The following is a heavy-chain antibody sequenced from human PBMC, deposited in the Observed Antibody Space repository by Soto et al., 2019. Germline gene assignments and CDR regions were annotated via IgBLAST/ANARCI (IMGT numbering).Heavy chain of an antibody. D-gene: IGHD1-26*01. CDR2: IFHSGST. CDR1: GGSISNSNW. Sequence: QVQLQESGPGLVKPSGTLSLTCAVFGGSISNSNWWTWVRQPPGKGLDWIGEIFHSGSTNYNSSLMGRVTISVDKANNQFSLKLSSVTAADTAVYYCAHRPIVGAAIRGQGTLATVSS. V-gene: IGHV4-4*02. CDR3: AHRPIVGAAI. J-gene: IGHJ4*02.